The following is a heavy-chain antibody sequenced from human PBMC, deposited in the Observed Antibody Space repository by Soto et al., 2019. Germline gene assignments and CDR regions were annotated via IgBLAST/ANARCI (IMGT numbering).Heavy chain of an antibody. D-gene: IGHD6-6*01. CDR3: ARESRIAARSLY. CDR2: IIPISGTA. V-gene: IGHV1-69*01. J-gene: IGHJ4*02. CDR1: GGTFSSYA. Sequence: QVQLVQSGAEVKKPGSSVKVSCKASGGTFSSYAISWVRQAPGQGLEWMGGIIPISGTANYAQKFQSRVTITADECTSTAYMELSSLISEDTAVYYCARESRIAARSLYWGQGTMVTVFS.